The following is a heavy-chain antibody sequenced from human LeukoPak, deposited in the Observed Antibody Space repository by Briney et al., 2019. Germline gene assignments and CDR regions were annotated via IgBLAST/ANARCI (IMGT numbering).Heavy chain of an antibody. V-gene: IGHV1-18*01. J-gene: IGHJ4*02. CDR3: ARELHVERDDY. CDR2: ISANDGKI. CDR1: GFVFTSYG. D-gene: IGHD1-1*01. Sequence: GASVKVSCKASGFVFTSYGFTWVRQAPGQGLEWMGWISANDGKIHYSERHQGRVTMTTDTVTSTAYMEFRSLRSDDTAVYYCARELHVERDDYWGQGTLVTVSS.